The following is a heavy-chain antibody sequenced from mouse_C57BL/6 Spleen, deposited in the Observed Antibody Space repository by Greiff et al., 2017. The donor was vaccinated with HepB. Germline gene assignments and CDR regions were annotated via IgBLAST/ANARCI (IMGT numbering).Heavy chain of an antibody. Sequence: DVKLVESGGGLVKPGGSLKLSCAASGFTFSSYAMSWVRQTPEKRLEWVATISDGGSYTYYPDNVKGRFTISRDNAKNNLYLQMSHLKSEDTAMYYCASVYSNRYYFDYWGQGTTLTVSS. D-gene: IGHD2-5*01. V-gene: IGHV5-4*03. CDR3: ASVYSNRYYFDY. CDR2: ISDGGSYT. J-gene: IGHJ2*01. CDR1: GFTFSSYA.